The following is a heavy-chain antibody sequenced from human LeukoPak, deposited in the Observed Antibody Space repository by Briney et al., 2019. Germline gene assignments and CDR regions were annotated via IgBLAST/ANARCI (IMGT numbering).Heavy chain of an antibody. Sequence: PGGSLRLSCAASGFTFSSYAMSWVRQAPGKGLEWVSGISGSGDSTYYADSVKGRFTISRDNSKNTLHLQMNSLRAEDTAVYYCAKDGKRRYCANGVCRTSYYYYGMDVRGQGTTVTVSS. D-gene: IGHD2-8*01. J-gene: IGHJ6*02. V-gene: IGHV3-23*01. CDR1: GFTFSSYA. CDR3: AKDGKRRYCANGVCRTSYYYYGMDV. CDR2: ISGSGDST.